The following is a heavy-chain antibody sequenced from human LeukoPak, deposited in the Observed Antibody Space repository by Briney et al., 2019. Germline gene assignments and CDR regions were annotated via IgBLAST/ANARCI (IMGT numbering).Heavy chain of an antibody. V-gene: IGHV3-11*01. CDR1: GFTFSDYY. CDR2: ISSSGSTI. Sequence: PGGSLRLSCAASGFTFSDYYMSWIRQAPGKGPEWVSYISSSGSTIYYADSVKGRFTISRDNAKNSLYLQMNSLRAEDTAVYYCARGVFGCSSTSCYRWGYYYYYMDVWGKGTTVTVSS. CDR3: ARGVFGCSSTSCYRWGYYYYYMDV. J-gene: IGHJ6*03. D-gene: IGHD2-2*02.